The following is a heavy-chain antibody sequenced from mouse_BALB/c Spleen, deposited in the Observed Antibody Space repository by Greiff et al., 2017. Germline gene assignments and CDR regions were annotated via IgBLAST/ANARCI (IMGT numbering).Heavy chain of an antibody. Sequence: EVKLQESGPSLVKPSQTLSLTCSVTGDSITSGYWNWIRKFPGNKLEYMGYISYSGSTYYNPSLKSRISITRDTSKNQYYLQLNSVTTEDTATYYCARSYGSSWGAMDHWGQGTSVTVSS. CDR3: ARSYGSSWGAMDH. J-gene: IGHJ4*01. V-gene: IGHV3-8*02. CDR1: GDSITSGY. D-gene: IGHD1-1*01. CDR2: ISYSGST.